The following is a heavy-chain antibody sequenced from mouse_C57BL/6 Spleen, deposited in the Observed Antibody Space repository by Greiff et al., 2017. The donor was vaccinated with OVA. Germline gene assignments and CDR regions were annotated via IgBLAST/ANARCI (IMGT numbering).Heavy chain of an antibody. CDR1: GYAFTNYL. CDR2: INPGSGGT. J-gene: IGHJ3*01. V-gene: IGHV1-54*01. CDR3: ARGEGFAD. Sequence: QVQLQQSGAELVRPGTSVKVSCKASGYAFTNYLIEWVKQRPGQGLEWIGVINPGSGGTNYNEKFKGKATLTADNSSSTAYMQLSSLTSEDSAVYFCARGEGFADWGQGTLVTVSA.